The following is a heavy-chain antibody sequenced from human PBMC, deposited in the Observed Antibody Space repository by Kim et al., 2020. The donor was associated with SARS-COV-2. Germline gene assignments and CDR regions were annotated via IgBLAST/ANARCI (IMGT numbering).Heavy chain of an antibody. CDR3: ARDSSSSRQYWYFDL. Sequence: GGSLRLSCAASGFTFSSYSMNWVRQAPGKGLEWVSSISSSSSYIYYADSVKGRFTISRDNAKNSLYLQMNSLRAEDTAVYYCARDSSSSRQYWYFDLWGRGTLVTVSS. J-gene: IGHJ2*01. D-gene: IGHD6-6*01. CDR1: GFTFSSYS. V-gene: IGHV3-21*01. CDR2: ISSSSSYI.